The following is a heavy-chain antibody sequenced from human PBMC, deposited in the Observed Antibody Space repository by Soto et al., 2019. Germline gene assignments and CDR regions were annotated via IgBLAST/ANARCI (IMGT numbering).Heavy chain of an antibody. V-gene: IGHV1-18*01. CDR2: ISAYNGNT. CDR3: ARGPLPRQWLVGMLENWFDP. J-gene: IGHJ5*02. Sequence: ASVKVSCKASGYTFTSYGISWVRQAPGQGLEWMGWISAYNGNTKNAQKLQGRVTMTTDTSTSTAYMELRSLRSDDTAVYYCARGPLPRQWLVGMLENWFDPWGQGTLVTVSS. CDR1: GYTFTSYG. D-gene: IGHD6-19*01.